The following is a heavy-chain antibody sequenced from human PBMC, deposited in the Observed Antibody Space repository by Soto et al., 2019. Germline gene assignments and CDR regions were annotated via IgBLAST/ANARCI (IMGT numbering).Heavy chain of an antibody. Sequence: GGSLRLSCAASGFTFSSYWMHWVRQAPGKGLVWVSRINSDGSSTSYADSVKGRSTISRDNAKNTLYLQMNSLRAEDTAVFYCAREGVYGSGSVYYYYYMDVWGKGTTVTVSS. J-gene: IGHJ6*03. CDR1: GFTFSSYW. D-gene: IGHD3-10*01. CDR2: INSDGSST. V-gene: IGHV3-74*01. CDR3: AREGVYGSGSVYYYYYMDV.